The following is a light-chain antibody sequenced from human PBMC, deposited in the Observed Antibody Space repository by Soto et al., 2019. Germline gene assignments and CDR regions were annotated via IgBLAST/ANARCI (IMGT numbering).Light chain of an antibody. Sequence: DIQMTQSPSSLSASVGDRVTITCRTSQSISIYLNWYQQKPGKAPKLLIYAASSLQSGVPSRFSGSGSGTYFTLTISSLQREDFATYYCQQSYSTPMYTFGQGTKLEIK. CDR3: QQSYSTPMYT. CDR2: AAS. CDR1: QSISIY. V-gene: IGKV1-39*01. J-gene: IGKJ2*01.